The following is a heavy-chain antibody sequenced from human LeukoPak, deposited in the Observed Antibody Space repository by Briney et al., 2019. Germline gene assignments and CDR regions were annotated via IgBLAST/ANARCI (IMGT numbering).Heavy chain of an antibody. CDR1: GGSISSGGYS. CDR2: IYHSGST. V-gene: IGHV4-30-2*01. J-gene: IGHJ4*02. CDR3: ARSGTVTQVYDY. Sequence: PSLTLSLTCAVSGGSISSGGYSWSWIRQPPGKGLEWIGYIYHSGSTYYNPSPKSRVTISVDRSKNQFSLKLSSVTAADTAVYYCARSGTVTQVYDYWGQGTPVTVSS. D-gene: IGHD4-17*01.